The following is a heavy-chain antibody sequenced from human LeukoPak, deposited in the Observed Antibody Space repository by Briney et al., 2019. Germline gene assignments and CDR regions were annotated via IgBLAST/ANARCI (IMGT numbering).Heavy chain of an antibody. CDR2: ISSSTI. J-gene: IGHJ4*02. D-gene: IGHD3-16*01. CDR3: ARVRGSYASDY. CDR1: GFTFSGYS. V-gene: IGHV3-48*01. Sequence: PGGSLRLSCAASGFTFSGYSMNWVRQAPGKGLEWLSYISSSTIYYADSVKGRITISRDNAKNSLYLQMNSLRAEDTALYYCARVRGSYASDYWGQGTLVTVSS.